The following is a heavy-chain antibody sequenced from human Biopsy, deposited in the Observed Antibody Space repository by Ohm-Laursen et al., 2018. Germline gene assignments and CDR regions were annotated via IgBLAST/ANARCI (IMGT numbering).Heavy chain of an antibody. Sequence: SETLSPTCTVSGGSISSDYWSWIRQTPGKGLEWIGYIYYSGSTNYNPSLKSRVTISVDTPKNQFSLRLNSVTAADTAVYYCARATNSTGWPYYYFYGMDVWGQGTTVTVSS. D-gene: IGHD2/OR15-2a*01. CDR1: GGSISSDY. V-gene: IGHV4-59*01. J-gene: IGHJ6*02. CDR3: ARATNSTGWPYYYFYGMDV. CDR2: IYYSGST.